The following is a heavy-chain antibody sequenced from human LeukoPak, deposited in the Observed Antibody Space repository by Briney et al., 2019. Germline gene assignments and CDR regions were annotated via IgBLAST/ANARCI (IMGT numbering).Heavy chain of an antibody. J-gene: IGHJ3*02. V-gene: IGHV3-11*04. D-gene: IGHD3-22*01. CDR3: ARDPDSSGFDDAFDI. CDR1: GGSLSDYY. CDR2: ISSSSSTI. Sequence: KTSETLSLTCAVYGGSLSDYYWSWIRQAPGKGLEWVSYISSSSSTIHYADSVKGRFTISRDNAKNSLYLQMNSLRAEDTAVYYCARDPDSSGFDDAFDIWGQGTMVTVSS.